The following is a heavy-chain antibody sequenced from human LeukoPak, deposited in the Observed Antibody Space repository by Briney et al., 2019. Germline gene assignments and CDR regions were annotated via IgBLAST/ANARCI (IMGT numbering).Heavy chain of an antibody. CDR1: GYTFTGYY. D-gene: IGHD6-13*01. Sequence: ASVKVSCKASGYTFTGYYMHWVRQAPGQGLEWMGWISAYNGNTNYAQKLQGRVTMTTDTSTSTAYMELRSLRSDDTAVYYCTRSYSSSWYGYWGQGTLVTVSS. J-gene: IGHJ4*02. V-gene: IGHV1-18*04. CDR2: ISAYNGNT. CDR3: TRSYSSSWYGY.